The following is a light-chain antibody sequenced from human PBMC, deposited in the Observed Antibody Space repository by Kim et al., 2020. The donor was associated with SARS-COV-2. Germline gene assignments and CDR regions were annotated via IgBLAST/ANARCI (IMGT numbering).Light chain of an antibody. Sequence: PASISCKSSQSLVYADGKTYLYWYLQKPGQPPQLLISQVSNRFSGVPDKFSGSGSVTDFTLKISRVEAEDVGVYYCMQSVEVPHTFGQGTRLEIK. J-gene: IGKJ5*01. CDR2: QVS. CDR1: QSLVYADGKTY. V-gene: IGKV2D-29*01. CDR3: MQSVEVPHT.